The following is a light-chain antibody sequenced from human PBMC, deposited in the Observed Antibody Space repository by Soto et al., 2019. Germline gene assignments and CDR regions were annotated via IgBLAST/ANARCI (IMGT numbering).Light chain of an antibody. CDR2: EDN. V-gene: IGLV6-57*01. CDR1: SGSIASNY. Sequence: NFMLTQPHSVSESPGKTVIISCTRSSGSIASNYVQWYQQRPGSSPTTVIYEDNQRPSGVPARFSGSIDSSSNSASLTIAGLEAEDEADYFCQSYGATNQVFGGGTKLTVL. CDR3: QSYGATNQV. J-gene: IGLJ3*02.